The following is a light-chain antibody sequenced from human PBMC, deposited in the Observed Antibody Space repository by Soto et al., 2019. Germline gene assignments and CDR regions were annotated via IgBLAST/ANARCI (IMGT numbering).Light chain of an antibody. V-gene: IGKV1-39*01. J-gene: IGKJ2*01. Sequence: DIQMTQSPSSLSASVGDRITITCRASQNIRDFLNWYQQKPGKAPRLLIYAASSLQSGVPSRFXGSGSGTDFTLTISSLQPEDFATYYCQQSHSTPQFTFGQGTKLEIK. CDR3: QQSHSTPQFT. CDR2: AAS. CDR1: QNIRDF.